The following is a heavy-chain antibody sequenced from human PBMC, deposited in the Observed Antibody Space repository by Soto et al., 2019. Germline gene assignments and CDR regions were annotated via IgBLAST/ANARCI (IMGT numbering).Heavy chain of an antibody. J-gene: IGHJ3*02. V-gene: IGHV4-59*08. D-gene: IGHD3-10*01. CDR3: ARRYGLSAFDI. CDR1: GGSISSYY. Sequence: SETLSLTCTVSGGSISSYYWSWIRQPPGKGLEWIGYIYYSGSTNYNPSLKSRVTISLDTSKNQFSLKLSSVTAADTAVYYCARRYGLSAFDIWGQGTMVTVSS. CDR2: IYYSGST.